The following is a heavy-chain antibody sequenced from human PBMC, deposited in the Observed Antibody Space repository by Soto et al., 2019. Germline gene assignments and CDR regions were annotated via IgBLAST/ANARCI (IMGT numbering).Heavy chain of an antibody. CDR1: GYSFTSLD. CDR3: AGSSWPSDAFDI. V-gene: IGHV1-8*01. Sequence: VASVKVSCKASGYSFTSLDINWVRQTAGQGLEWMGWMEPSTGRTGYSQKFQGRVTITRDTSASTAYMELSSLRSEDTAVYYCAGSSWPSDAFDIWGQGTMVTVSS. D-gene: IGHD6-13*01. J-gene: IGHJ3*02. CDR2: MEPSTGRT.